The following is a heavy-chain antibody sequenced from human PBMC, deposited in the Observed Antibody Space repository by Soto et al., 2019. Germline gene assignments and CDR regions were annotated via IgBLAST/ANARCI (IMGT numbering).Heavy chain of an antibody. J-gene: IGHJ3*01. V-gene: IGHV3-23*01. CDR2: VSASGRST. D-gene: IGHD3-10*01. CDR1: GFSLTTYA. CDR3: AKVWFGASGGFDV. Sequence: EVQLLESGGGLVQRGGSLRLSCAVSGFSLTTYAMRWVRQAPGKGLEWVSEVSASGRSTTYADSVKGRFTTSKDFSKNTMSLQKKNLSVDDTAVSYFAKVWFGASGGFDVWGRGTMVTVSS.